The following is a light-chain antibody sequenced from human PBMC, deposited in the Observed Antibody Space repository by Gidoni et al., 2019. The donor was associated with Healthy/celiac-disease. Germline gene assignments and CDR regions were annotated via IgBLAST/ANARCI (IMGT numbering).Light chain of an antibody. CDR2: GNS. J-gene: IGLJ3*02. Sequence: SVLTQPPSVSGAPGQRVTISCTGSSSNIGAGYDVHWYQQLPGTAPKLLIYGNSNRPSGVPDRFSGSKSEDEADYYCQSYDSSLSGSRVFGGGTKLTVL. CDR3: QSYDSSLSGSRV. CDR1: SSNIGAGYD. V-gene: IGLV1-40*01.